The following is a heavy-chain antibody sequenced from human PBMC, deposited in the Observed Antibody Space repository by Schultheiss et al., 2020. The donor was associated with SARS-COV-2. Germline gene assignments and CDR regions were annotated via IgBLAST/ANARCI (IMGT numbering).Heavy chain of an antibody. Sequence: SETLSLTCAVYGGSFSGYYWSWIRQPPGKGLEWIGEINHSGSTNYNPSLKSRVTISVDTSKNQFSLKLSSVTAADTAVYYCARLATGYCTGGVCYTSFGWFDPWGQGTLVTVSS. CDR2: INHSGST. J-gene: IGHJ5*02. V-gene: IGHV4-34*01. CDR3: ARLATGYCTGGVCYTSFGWFDP. D-gene: IGHD2-8*02. CDR1: GGSFSGYY.